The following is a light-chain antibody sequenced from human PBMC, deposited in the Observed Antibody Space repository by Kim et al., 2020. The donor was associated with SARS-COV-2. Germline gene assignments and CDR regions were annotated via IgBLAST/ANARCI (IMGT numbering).Light chain of an antibody. CDR1: QDIRND. V-gene: IGKV1-17*01. J-gene: IGKJ5*01. CDR3: LQHSTYPIT. CDR2: GAS. Sequence: VHVGERATPTCGASQDIRNDLGWYQQKPGRAPKRLIYGASSVQSGVPSRFSGSVSGTEFTLTISSVQPEDFAPYFCLQHSTYPITFGQGTRLEIK.